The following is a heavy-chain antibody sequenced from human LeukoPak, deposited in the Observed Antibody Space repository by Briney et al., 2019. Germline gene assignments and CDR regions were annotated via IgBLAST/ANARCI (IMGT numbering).Heavy chain of an antibody. CDR1: GYTFTSYG. D-gene: IGHD6-19*01. J-gene: IGHJ6*02. CDR2: ISAYNGNT. V-gene: IGHV1-18*01. Sequence: ASVKVSCKASGYTFTSYGISWVRQAPGQGLEGMGWISAYNGNTNYAQKLQGRVIMTTDTSTSTGYLGLRSLRSDDTAVYYCARADSSGSLVMDVWGQGTTVTVSS. CDR3: ARADSSGSLVMDV.